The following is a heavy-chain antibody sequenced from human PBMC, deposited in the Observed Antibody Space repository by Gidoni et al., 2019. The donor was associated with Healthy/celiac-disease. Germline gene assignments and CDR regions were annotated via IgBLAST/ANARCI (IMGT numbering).Heavy chain of an antibody. CDR3: AREVTMVRGVIIFKYFDY. CDR1: GGTFSSYA. Sequence: QVQLVQSGAEVKKPGSSVKFSCHASGGTFSSYAISWGRQAPGQGLEWMGGIIHIFGTANYAQKFQGRVTITADKSTSTAYMELSSLRSEDTAVYYCAREVTMVRGVIIFKYFDYWGQGTLVTVSS. J-gene: IGHJ4*02. D-gene: IGHD3-10*01. V-gene: IGHV1-69*06. CDR2: IIHIFGTA.